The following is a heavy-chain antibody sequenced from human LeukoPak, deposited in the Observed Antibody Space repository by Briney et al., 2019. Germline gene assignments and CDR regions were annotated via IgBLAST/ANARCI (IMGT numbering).Heavy chain of an antibody. CDR3: AYSGGSGWYGYGFDI. D-gene: IGHD6-19*01. Sequence: ASVKVSCKASGYTFTGYYIHWVRQAPGQGLEWMGWINPNSGGTNYAQKFQGRVTVTRDTSISTAYMELSSLRSDDTAVYYCAYSGGSGWYGYGFDIWGQGTTVTVSS. J-gene: IGHJ3*02. CDR1: GYTFTGYY. V-gene: IGHV1-2*02. CDR2: INPNSGGT.